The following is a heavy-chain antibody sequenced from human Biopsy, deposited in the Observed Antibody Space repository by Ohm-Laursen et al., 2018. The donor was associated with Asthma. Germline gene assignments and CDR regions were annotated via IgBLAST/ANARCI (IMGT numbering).Heavy chain of an antibody. D-gene: IGHD3-10*01. CDR2: ISVYNGNT. V-gene: IGHV1-18*01. Sequence: ASVKVSCKTSGYTFNSAGITWVRQSPGQGLEWMGWISVYNGNTKVSQKLQDRVTMITDTSTSTAYMELRSLRSDDTAVYFCARAVDYSHYYGIDVWGQGPTVTVS. CDR1: GYTFNSAG. J-gene: IGHJ6*02. CDR3: ARAVDYSHYYGIDV.